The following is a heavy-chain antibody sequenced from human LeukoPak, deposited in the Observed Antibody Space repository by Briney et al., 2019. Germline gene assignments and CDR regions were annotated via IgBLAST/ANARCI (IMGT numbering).Heavy chain of an antibody. CDR2: ISSTSSDI. J-gene: IGHJ4*02. CDR1: GFAFKTYT. Sequence: PGGSLRLSCVVSGFAFKTYTMNWVRQAPGKGLEWVSFISSTSSDINYADSVRDRFTISRDNAKNSLFLQMDSLRVEDTAVYYCAKGLFSGYDKYLDSWGQGTLVTVSS. V-gene: IGHV3-21*04. D-gene: IGHD5-12*01. CDR3: AKGLFSGYDKYLDS.